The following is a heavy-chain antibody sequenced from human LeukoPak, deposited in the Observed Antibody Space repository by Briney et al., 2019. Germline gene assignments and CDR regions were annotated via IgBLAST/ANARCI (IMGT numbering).Heavy chain of an antibody. CDR3: AREGTSGTHLNWFDP. CDR2: IYGSGST. Sequence: SETLSLTCTVSGGSISSYYWSWIRQPREKGLEWIGHIYGSGSTNYNPSLKSRVTLSVDTSKNQFSLKLSSVTAADTAVYYCAREGTSGTHLNWFDPWGQGTLVTVSS. CDR1: GGSISSYY. D-gene: IGHD1-1*01. J-gene: IGHJ5*02. V-gene: IGHV4-59*01.